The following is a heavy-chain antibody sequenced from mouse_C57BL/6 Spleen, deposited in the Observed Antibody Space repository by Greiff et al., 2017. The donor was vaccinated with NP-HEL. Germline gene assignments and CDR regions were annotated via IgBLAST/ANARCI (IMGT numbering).Heavy chain of an antibody. D-gene: IGHD1-1*01. J-gene: IGHJ1*03. V-gene: IGHV1-80*01. CDR2: IYPGDGDT. CDR1: GYAFNSYW. Sequence: VQLQQSGAELVKPGASVKISCKASGYAFNSYWMNWVKQRPGKGLEWIGQIYPGDGDTNYNGKFKGKATLTADKSSSTAYMQLSSLTSEDSAVYFWARPYYYGSSYWYFDVWGTGTTVTVSS. CDR3: ARPYYYGSSYWYFDV.